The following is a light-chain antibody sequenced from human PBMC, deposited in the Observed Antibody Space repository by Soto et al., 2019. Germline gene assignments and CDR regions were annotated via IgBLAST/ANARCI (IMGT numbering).Light chain of an antibody. Sequence: DIQMTQSPASVSASVGDRVTITCRASQGVSTWVAWFQQKPGQAPRLLIYAASLLQGGVPSRFNGSGSGTEFTLTISSLQPEDSATYFCQQADSFPFTFGQGTKLEI. CDR2: AAS. J-gene: IGKJ2*01. V-gene: IGKV1-12*01. CDR1: QGVSTW. CDR3: QQADSFPFT.